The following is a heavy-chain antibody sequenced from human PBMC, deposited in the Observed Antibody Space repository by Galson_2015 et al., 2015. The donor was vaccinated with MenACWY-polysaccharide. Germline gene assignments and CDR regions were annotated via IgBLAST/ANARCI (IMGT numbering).Heavy chain of an antibody. V-gene: IGHV1-46*01. CDR2: INPSGGTT. D-gene: IGHD6-19*01. J-gene: IGHJ4*02. CDR1: GYTFSDYY. CDR3: AREGAVAAKNFDY. Sequence: SVKVSCKASGYTFSDYYMHWVRQAPGQGLEWMGIINPSGGTTRNAQKFQGRVTVTRDTSTSAVYMELSSLRSEDTAMYYCAREGAVAAKNFDYWGQGTLVTVSS.